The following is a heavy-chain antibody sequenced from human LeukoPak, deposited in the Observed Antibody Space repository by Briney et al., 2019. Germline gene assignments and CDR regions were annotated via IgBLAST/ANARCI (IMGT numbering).Heavy chain of an antibody. CDR1: GFTFSSYS. V-gene: IGHV3-21*01. CDR3: GPAATHYYYYMDV. J-gene: IGHJ6*03. CDR2: ISSSSSYI. D-gene: IGHD2-2*01. Sequence: PGGSLRLSCAASGFTFSSYSMNWVRQAPGKGLEWVSSISSSSSYIYYADSVKGRFTISRDNAKNSLYLQMNSLRAEDTAVYYCGPAATHYYYYMDVWGKGTTVTISS.